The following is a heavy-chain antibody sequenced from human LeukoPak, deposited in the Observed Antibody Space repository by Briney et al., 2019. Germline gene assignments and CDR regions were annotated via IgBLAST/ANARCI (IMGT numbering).Heavy chain of an antibody. CDR1: GFTLRSYV. D-gene: IGHD2-21*02. J-gene: IGHJ4*02. V-gene: IGHV3-23*01. CDR2: ISGSGDST. Sequence: PGGSLRLSCVASGFTLRSYVMNWVRQTPGKGLEWVSSISGSGDSTFYADSVKGRFSISRDNSKNTLYLQVNGLRTEDTAVYYCAKDRLLNCRGDCYIFDYWGQGTVVTVSS. CDR3: AKDRLLNCRGDCYIFDY.